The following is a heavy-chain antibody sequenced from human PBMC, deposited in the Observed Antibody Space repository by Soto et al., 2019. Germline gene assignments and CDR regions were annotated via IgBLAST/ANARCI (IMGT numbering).Heavy chain of an antibody. Sequence: ASVKVSCKASGYTFTSYGISWVRQAPGQGLEWMGWISAYNGNTNYAQKLQGRVTMTTDTSTSTAYMELRSLRSDDTAVYYCARDIVVVPAAMSYGMDVWRHGTPVTAP. J-gene: IGHJ6*02. CDR2: ISAYNGNT. D-gene: IGHD2-2*01. V-gene: IGHV1-18*01. CDR3: ARDIVVVPAAMSYGMDV. CDR1: GYTFTSYG.